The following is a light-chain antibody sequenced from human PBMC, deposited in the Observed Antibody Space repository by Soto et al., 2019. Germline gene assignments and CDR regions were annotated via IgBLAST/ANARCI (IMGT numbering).Light chain of an antibody. Sequence: QSALTQPPSASGSPGQSVTISCTGTSNDVGASEYVSWYQQHPGKAPKLIIYEVTKRPSGVPDRFSGSKSGNTASLTVSGLQAEDEADYHSSSYIGATTYVFGTGTKVTVL. CDR3: SSYIGATTYV. V-gene: IGLV2-8*01. CDR1: SNDVGASEY. CDR2: EVT. J-gene: IGLJ1*01.